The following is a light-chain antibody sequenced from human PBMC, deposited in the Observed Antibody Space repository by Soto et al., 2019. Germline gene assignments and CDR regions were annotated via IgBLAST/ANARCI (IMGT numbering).Light chain of an antibody. J-gene: IGKJ4*01. V-gene: IGKV1-27*01. CDR3: QKYNSAPLT. CDR1: QGISNY. Sequence: DIQMTQSPSSLSASVGDRVTITCRASQGISNYLAWYQQKPGKIPKLLIYATSTSQSGVPSRFSGRGSGTDFTLTISSLQPEDVATYYCQKYNSAPLTFGGGTKVEIK. CDR2: ATS.